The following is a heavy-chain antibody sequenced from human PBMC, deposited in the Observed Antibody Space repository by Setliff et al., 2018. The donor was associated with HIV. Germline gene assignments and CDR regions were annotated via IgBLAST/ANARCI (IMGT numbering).Heavy chain of an antibody. J-gene: IGHJ4*02. D-gene: IGHD3-16*01. Sequence: SETLSLTCTVSGGSISSTNYFWGWIRQPPGKGLEWIGTIYYHGSTYYNPTLKSRVTISIDTSKNQFSLQLTSVTAADTAVYYCVNPSGAMGDFDSWGQGTLVTVSS. V-gene: IGHV4-39*01. CDR2: IYYHGST. CDR3: VNPSGAMGDFDS. CDR1: GGSISSTNYF.